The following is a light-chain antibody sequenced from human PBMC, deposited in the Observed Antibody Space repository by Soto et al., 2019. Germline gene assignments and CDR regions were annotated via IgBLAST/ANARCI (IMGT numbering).Light chain of an antibody. Sequence: DIQMTQSPSTLSASVGDRVTITCRASQSINNWLAWYQQKPGKAPKLLIYKTSDLESGVPSRFSGSGSGTEFSLTISSLQPDDFATYYCQQSYSLPYTFGQGTKVEIK. CDR3: QQSYSLPYT. V-gene: IGKV1-5*03. J-gene: IGKJ2*01. CDR1: QSINNW. CDR2: KTS.